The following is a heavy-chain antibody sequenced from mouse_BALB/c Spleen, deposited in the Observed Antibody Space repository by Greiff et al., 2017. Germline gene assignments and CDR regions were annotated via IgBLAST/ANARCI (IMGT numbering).Heavy chain of an antibody. J-gene: IGHJ2*01. CDR2: INPSTGYT. V-gene: IGHV1-7*01. D-gene: IGHD6-5*01. CDR1: GYTFTSYW. Sequence: VQLQQSGAELAKPGASVKMSCKASGYTFTSYWMHWVKQRPGQGLEWIGYINPSTGYTEYNQKFKDKATLTADKSSSTAYMQLSSLTSEDSAVYYCARMRGLFDYWGQGTTLAVSS. CDR3: ARMRGLFDY.